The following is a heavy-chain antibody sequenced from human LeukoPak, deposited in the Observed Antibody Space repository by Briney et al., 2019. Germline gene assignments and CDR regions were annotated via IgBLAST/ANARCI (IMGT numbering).Heavy chain of an antibody. J-gene: IGHJ2*01. Sequence: GGSLRLSCAASGFTVSSNYMSWVRQAPGKGLEWVSVIYSGGSTYYADSVKGRFTISRDNSKNTVYLQMNSLRAEDTAVYYCAKNLLGSESFSWYFDLWGRGTLVTVSS. CDR2: IYSGGST. V-gene: IGHV3-53*01. CDR3: AKNLLGSESFSWYFDL. D-gene: IGHD1-26*01. CDR1: GFTVSSNY.